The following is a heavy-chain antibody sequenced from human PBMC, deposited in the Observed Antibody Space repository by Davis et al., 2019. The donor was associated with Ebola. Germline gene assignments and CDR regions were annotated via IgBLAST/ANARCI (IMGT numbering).Heavy chain of an antibody. J-gene: IGHJ4*02. V-gene: IGHV3-23*01. D-gene: IGHD5/OR15-5a*01. CDR3: VRGTYSVYGPFDY. Sequence: GESLKISCAASGFTFSSYGMHWVRQAPGKGLQWVSVISGSGGSTYYADSVKGRFTISRDNAKNSLYLQMNSLRSEDTAVYYCVRGTYSVYGPFDYWGQGTLVTVSS. CDR2: ISGSGGST. CDR1: GFTFSSYG.